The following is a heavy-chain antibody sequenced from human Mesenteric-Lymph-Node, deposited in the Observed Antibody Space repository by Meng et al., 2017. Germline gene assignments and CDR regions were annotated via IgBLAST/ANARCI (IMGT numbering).Heavy chain of an antibody. CDR3: AKDLHGSGSYYWTNWFDP. CDR1: GGTFSSHT. Sequence: SVKVSCKASGGTFSSHTISWVRQAPGQGLEWMGRIIPILGVANYAQKFQGRVTITADKSTSTAYMELSSLRSEDTAVYYCAKDLHGSGSYYWTNWFDPWGQGTLVTVSS. D-gene: IGHD3-10*01. CDR2: IIPILGVA. J-gene: IGHJ5*02. V-gene: IGHV1-69*04.